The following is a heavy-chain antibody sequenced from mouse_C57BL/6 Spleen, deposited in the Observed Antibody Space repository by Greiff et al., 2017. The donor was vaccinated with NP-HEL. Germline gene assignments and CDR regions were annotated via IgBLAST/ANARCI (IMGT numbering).Heavy chain of an antibody. CDR1: GYTFTSYW. CDR2: IDPSDSYT. Sequence: QVQLQQPGAELVMPGASVKLSCKASGYTFTSYWMHWVKQRPGQGLEWIGEIDPSDSYTNYNQKFKGKSTLTVDKSSSTAYMQLSSLTSEDSAVYYCARGRITTVVATPFAYWGQGTLVTVS. V-gene: IGHV1-69*01. CDR3: ARGRITTVVATPFAY. D-gene: IGHD1-1*01. J-gene: IGHJ3*01.